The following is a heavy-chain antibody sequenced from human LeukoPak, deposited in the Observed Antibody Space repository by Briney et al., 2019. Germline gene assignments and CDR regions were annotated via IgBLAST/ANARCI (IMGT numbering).Heavy chain of an antibody. V-gene: IGHV3-15*01. CDR1: GFTLSNAW. J-gene: IGHJ6*03. Sequence: GGSLRLSCAASGFTLSNAWRGWVRQAPGRGLGWVGRIKSKTDGCTTDYAAPVKGRFTISRDDSKNTLYLQINSLNTEDTAVYYCTTDLRPIWFGEVPGYCYYMDVWGKGTTVTISS. D-gene: IGHD3-10*01. CDR3: TTDLRPIWFGEVPGYCYYMDV. CDR2: IKSKTDGCTT.